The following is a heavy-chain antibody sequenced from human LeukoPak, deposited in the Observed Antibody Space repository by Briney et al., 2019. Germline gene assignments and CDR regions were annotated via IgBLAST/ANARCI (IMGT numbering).Heavy chain of an antibody. D-gene: IGHD3-10*01. V-gene: IGHV3-74*01. J-gene: IGHJ4*02. Sequence: GGSLRLSCAATGFTLSSYWMHWVRQAPGKRLVWVSRINSDGTSTSYADSVKGRFTISRDNAKNTLYLQMNSLRAEDAAVYFCARDGPSGSHYIGSLDHWGQGTLVTVSS. CDR2: INSDGTST. CDR3: ARDGPSGSHYIGSLDH. CDR1: GFTLSSYW.